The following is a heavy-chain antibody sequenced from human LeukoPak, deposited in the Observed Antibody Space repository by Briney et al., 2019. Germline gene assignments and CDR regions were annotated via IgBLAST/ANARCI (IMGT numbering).Heavy chain of an antibody. CDR1: GGSISSYY. V-gene: IGHV4-59*01. J-gene: IGHJ5*02. CDR2: IYYSGST. CDR3: ARDGVPAAISRASWFDP. D-gene: IGHD2-2*02. Sequence: SETLSLTCTVSGGSISSYYWSWIRQPPGKGLEWIGYIYYSGSTNYNPSLKSRVTISVDTSKNQLSLKLSSVTAADTAVYYCARDGVPAAISRASWFDPWGQGTLVTVSS.